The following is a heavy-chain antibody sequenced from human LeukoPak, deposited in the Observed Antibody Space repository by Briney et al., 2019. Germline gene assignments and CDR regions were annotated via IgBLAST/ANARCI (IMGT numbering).Heavy chain of an antibody. Sequence: GGSLRLSCAASGFTFSSYSMNWVRQAPGKGLEWVSSISSSSSYIYYADSVKGRFTISRDNAKNSLYLQMNSLRAEDTAVYYCARDSSSQLNWANHDAFDIWGQGTMVTVSS. CDR2: ISSSSSYI. CDR3: ARDSSSQLNWANHDAFDI. D-gene: IGHD7-27*01. J-gene: IGHJ3*02. V-gene: IGHV3-21*01. CDR1: GFTFSSYS.